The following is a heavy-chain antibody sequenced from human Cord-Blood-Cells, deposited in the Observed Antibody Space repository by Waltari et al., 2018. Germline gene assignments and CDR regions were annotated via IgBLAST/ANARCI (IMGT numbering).Heavy chain of an antibody. CDR3: ARVLSDSSGYYYWFDP. J-gene: IGHJ5*02. Sequence: EVQLVQSGAEVKKPGESLKISCKGSGYSFTSYWIGWVRQMPGKGLDWMGIIYPGDTDTRYSPAFQGQVTLSADKSISTAYLQWSSLKASDTAMYYCARVLSDSSGYYYWFDPWGQGTLVTVSS. V-gene: IGHV5-51*01. CDR1: GYSFTSYW. CDR2: IYPGDTDT. D-gene: IGHD3-22*01.